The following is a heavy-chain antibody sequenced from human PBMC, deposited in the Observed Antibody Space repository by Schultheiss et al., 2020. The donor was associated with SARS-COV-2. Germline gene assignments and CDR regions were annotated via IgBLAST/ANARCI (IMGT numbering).Heavy chain of an antibody. CDR1: GGSVSSGSYY. CDR3: ARGGRYSGYDYNYFDY. CDR2: IYYSGST. D-gene: IGHD5-12*01. Sequence: SETLSLTCTVSGGSVSSGSYYWSWIRQPPGKGLEWIGYIYYSGSTNDNPSLKSRVTISVDTSKSQFSLKLYSVTAADTAVYYCARGGRYSGYDYNYFDYWGQGTLVTVSS. J-gene: IGHJ4*02. V-gene: IGHV4-61*01.